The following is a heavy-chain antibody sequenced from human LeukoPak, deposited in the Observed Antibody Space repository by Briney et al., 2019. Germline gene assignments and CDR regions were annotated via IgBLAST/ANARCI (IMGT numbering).Heavy chain of an antibody. V-gene: IGHV1-18*01. Sequence: GASVKVSCKASGYTFTSYGISWVRQAPGQGLEWMGWISAYNGNTNYAQKLQGRVTMTTDTSTSTAYMELRSLRSDDTAVYHCARGGDYGDYVGHFDYWGQGTLVTVSS. D-gene: IGHD4-17*01. CDR3: ARGGDYGDYVGHFDY. CDR1: GYTFTSYG. CDR2: ISAYNGNT. J-gene: IGHJ4*02.